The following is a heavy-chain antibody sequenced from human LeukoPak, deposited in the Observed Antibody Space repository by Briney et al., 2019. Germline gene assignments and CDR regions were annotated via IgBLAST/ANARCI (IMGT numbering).Heavy chain of an antibody. CDR1: GGTFSSYG. CDR2: IIPIFGTA. D-gene: IGHD4-11*01. J-gene: IGHJ3*02. Sequence: GASVKVSCKASGGTFSSYGISWVRQAPGQGLEWMGGIIPIFGTANYAQKFQGRVTITTDESTSTAYMELSSLRSEDTAVYYCARWDSNGDAFDIWGQGTMVTVSS. CDR3: ARWDSNGDAFDI. V-gene: IGHV1-69*05.